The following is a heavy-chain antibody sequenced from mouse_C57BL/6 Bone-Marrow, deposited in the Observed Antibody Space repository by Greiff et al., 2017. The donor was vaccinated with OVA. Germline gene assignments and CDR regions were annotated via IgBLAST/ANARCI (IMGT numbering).Heavy chain of an antibody. D-gene: IGHD2-2*01. CDR1: GFTFSDYG. CDR2: ISNLAYSI. Sequence: EVKLVESGGGLVQPGGSLKLSCAASGFTFSDYGMEWVRQAPRKGPEWVAFISNLAYSIYYADTVTGRFTISRENAKNTLYLEMSSLRSEDTAMYYCARQDYGYDVGFAYWGQGTLVTVSA. J-gene: IGHJ3*01. CDR3: ARQDYGYDVGFAY. V-gene: IGHV5-15*01.